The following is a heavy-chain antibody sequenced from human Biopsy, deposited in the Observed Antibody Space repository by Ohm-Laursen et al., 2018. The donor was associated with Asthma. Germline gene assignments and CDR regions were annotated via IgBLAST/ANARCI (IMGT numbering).Heavy chain of an antibody. J-gene: IGHJ6*02. CDR3: ARKIAARGGMGV. CDR1: GITFSTYG. V-gene: IGHV3-33*01. Sequence: SLRLSCAASGITFSTYGMHWVRQAPGKGLEWVSFIWYDGRKKTYADSVKGRFTISRDNSKNTLYLQMNSLRAEDTAVYYCARKIAARGGMGVWGQGTTVSVSS. D-gene: IGHD6-6*01. CDR2: IWYDGRKK.